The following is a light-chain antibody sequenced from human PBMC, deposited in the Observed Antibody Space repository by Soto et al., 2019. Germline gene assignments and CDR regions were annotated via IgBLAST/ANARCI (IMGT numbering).Light chain of an antibody. Sequence: IHMTQSPSSLSASVGYMFTITCRASQSISTYLNWYQKKPGKAPNLLIYDASRLQSGVPSRLSGSGGGTDFTLSISSVQTEDFATYFCQQSYMATITFGHGTRLEIK. CDR1: QSISTY. J-gene: IGKJ5*01. CDR3: QQSYMATIT. CDR2: DAS. V-gene: IGKV1-39*01.